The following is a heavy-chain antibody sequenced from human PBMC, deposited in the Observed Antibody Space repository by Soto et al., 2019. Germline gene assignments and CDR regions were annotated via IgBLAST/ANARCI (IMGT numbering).Heavy chain of an antibody. CDR2: ISSSSSYI. CDR3: ARDLDGSGVFGY. CDR1: GFTFISYS. J-gene: IGHJ4*02. Sequence: GGSLRLSCASSGFTFISYSMNWVRQAPGKGLEWVSSISSSSSYIYYADSVKGRFTISRDNAKNSLYLQMNSLRAEDTAVYYCARDLDGSGVFGYWGQGTLVTVSS. D-gene: IGHD3-10*01. V-gene: IGHV3-21*01.